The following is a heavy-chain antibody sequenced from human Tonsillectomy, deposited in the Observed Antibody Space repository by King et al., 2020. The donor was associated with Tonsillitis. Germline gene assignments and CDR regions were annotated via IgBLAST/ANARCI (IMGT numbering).Heavy chain of an antibody. Sequence: VQLVESGGGLVKPGGSLRLSCAASGFTFSSYSMKWVRQAPGQGLEWVSSISSSTSYIYYADSVKGRFTISRDNAKNSLYLQMNSLRAEDTAVYYCARDTFVDLHGRFDIWGQGTMVTVSS. J-gene: IGHJ3*02. CDR3: ARDTFVDLHGRFDI. CDR2: ISSSTSYI. CDR1: GFTFSSYS. V-gene: IGHV3-21*01. D-gene: IGHD3-16*01.